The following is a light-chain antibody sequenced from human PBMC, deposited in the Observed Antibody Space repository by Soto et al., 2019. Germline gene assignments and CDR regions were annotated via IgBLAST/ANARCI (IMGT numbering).Light chain of an antibody. Sequence: DIQMTQSPSSLSASVGDRVTITCRASQSISDSLNWYQQKPGKAPNLLIYAASNLQSGVPSRFSGSGSGTHFTLTISSLQPEDFATYYCQQSYSLPRTFGQGTNLEIK. V-gene: IGKV1-39*01. J-gene: IGKJ2*01. CDR2: AAS. CDR3: QQSYSLPRT. CDR1: QSISDS.